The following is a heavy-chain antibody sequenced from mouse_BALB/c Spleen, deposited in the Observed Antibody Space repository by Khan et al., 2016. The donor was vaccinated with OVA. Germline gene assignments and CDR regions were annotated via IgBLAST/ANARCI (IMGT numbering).Heavy chain of an antibody. Sequence: VQLKESGPGLVKPSQSLSLTCTVTGYSITSGYAWNWIRQFPGNKLEWMGYISYSGGTSYNPSLKSRISITRDTSKNQFFLQLNSVTTEDTVTYYCARGNYYGYYFDYWGQGTPLTVSS. V-gene: IGHV3-2*02. CDR1: GYSITSGYA. CDR3: ARGNYYGYYFDY. D-gene: IGHD1-1*01. CDR2: ISYSGGT. J-gene: IGHJ2*01.